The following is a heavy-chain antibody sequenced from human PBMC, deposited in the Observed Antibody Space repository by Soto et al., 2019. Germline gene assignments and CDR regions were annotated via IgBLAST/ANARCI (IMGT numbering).Heavy chain of an antibody. J-gene: IGHJ4*02. D-gene: IGHD5-12*01. CDR2: IYYSGST. Sequence: PSETLSLTCTVSGGSISSYYWSWIRQPPGKGLEWIGYIYYSGSTNYNPSLESRVTMSVDTSKSQFSLKVTSVTAADTAVYYCAGTKWLQFPSDYWGQGTLVTVSS. CDR3: AGTKWLQFPSDY. CDR1: GGSISSYY. V-gene: IGHV4-59*01.